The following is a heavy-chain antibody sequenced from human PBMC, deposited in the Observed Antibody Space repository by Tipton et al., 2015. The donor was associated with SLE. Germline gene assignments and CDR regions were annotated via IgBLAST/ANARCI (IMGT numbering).Heavy chain of an antibody. V-gene: IGHV4-34*01. CDR2: INHSGST. CDR3: ASRPVVTGEGAGDY. Sequence: TLSLTCAVYGGSFSGFYWNWIRQPPGKGLAWIGEINHSGSTNYNPSLKSRVTISVDTSKNQFSLKLSSVTAADTAVYYCASRPVVTGEGAGDYWGQGTLVTVSS. D-gene: IGHD2-21*02. J-gene: IGHJ4*02. CDR1: GGSFSGFY.